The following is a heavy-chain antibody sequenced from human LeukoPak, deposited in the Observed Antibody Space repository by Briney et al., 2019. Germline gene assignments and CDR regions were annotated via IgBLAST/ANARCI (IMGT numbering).Heavy chain of an antibody. D-gene: IGHD6-13*01. J-gene: IGHJ6*03. CDR3: ARMRYSSSWPLYYYYMDV. V-gene: IGHV4-34*01. Sequence: PSETLSLTCAVYGGSFSGYYWSWLRQPPGKGLEWIGEINHSGSTNYNPSLKSRVTISVDTSKNQFSLKLSSVTAADTAVYYCARMRYSSSWPLYYYYMDVWGRGTTVTVSS. CDR1: GGSFSGYY. CDR2: INHSGST.